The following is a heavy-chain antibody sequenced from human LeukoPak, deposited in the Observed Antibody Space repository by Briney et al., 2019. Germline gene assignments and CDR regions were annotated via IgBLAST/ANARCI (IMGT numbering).Heavy chain of an antibody. D-gene: IGHD6-13*01. CDR2: IYPGDSDT. Sequence: GASLKISCNGSGYPFTRYWIGWVRELPGKGLACTGIIYPGDSDTRYSPSFQGQVTISADKSISTAYLQWSSLKASDTAMYYCARPPACSSFFDYWGQGTLVTVSS. CDR1: GYPFTRYW. J-gene: IGHJ4*02. V-gene: IGHV5-51*01. CDR3: ARPPACSSFFDY.